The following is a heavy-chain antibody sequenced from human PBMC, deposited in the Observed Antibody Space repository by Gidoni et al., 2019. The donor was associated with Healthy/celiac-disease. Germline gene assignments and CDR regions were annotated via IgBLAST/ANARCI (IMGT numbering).Heavy chain of an antibody. CDR3: ARGVHAQWLVSEAIPKCFFDY. D-gene: IGHD6-19*01. V-gene: IGHV4-34*01. Sequence: WIGEINHSGSTNYNPSLKSRVTISVDTSKNQFSLKLSSVTAADTAVYYCARGVHAQWLVSEAIPKCFFDYWGQGTLVTVSS. CDR2: INHSGST. J-gene: IGHJ4*02.